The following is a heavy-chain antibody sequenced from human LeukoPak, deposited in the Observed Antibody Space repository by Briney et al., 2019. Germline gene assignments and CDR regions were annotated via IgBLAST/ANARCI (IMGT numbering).Heavy chain of an antibody. CDR1: GFTFSSYE. CDR3: AKGQRFYGEYYFDY. D-gene: IGHD4-17*01. V-gene: IGHV3-48*03. Sequence: GGSLRLSCAASGFTFSSYEMNWVRQAPGKGLEWVSYISSSGSTIYYADSVKGRFTISRDNSKNTLYLQMNSLRAEDTAVYYCAKGQRFYGEYYFDYWGQGTLVTVSS. CDR2: ISSSGSTI. J-gene: IGHJ4*02.